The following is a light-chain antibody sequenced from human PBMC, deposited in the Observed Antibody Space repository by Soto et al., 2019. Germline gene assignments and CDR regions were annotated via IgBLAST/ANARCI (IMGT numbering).Light chain of an antibody. CDR3: NSYTTLSNRV. V-gene: IGLV2-14*01. CDR1: STDIGAYNY. J-gene: IGLJ1*01. CDR2: EVT. Sequence: QSALTQPASVSGSPGQSITISCTGTSTDIGAYNYVSWYQQHPGKAPKLLIYEVTNRPSGVSNRFPGSKSGNAASLTISGLQAEDEANYYCNSYTTLSNRVFGTGTKVTVL.